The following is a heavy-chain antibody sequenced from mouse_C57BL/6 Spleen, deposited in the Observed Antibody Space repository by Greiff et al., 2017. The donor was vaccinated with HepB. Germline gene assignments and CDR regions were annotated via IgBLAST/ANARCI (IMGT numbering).Heavy chain of an antibody. V-gene: IGHV14-4*01. CDR2: IDPENGDT. J-gene: IGHJ1*03. D-gene: IGHD6-2*01. CDR3: TTWGVSRYFDV. Sequence: DVKLQESGAELVRPGASVKLSCTASGFNIKDDYMHWVKQRPEQGLEWIGWIDPENGDTEYASKFQGKATITADTSSNTAYLQLSSLTSEDTAVYYCTTWGVSRYFDVWGTGTTVTVSS. CDR1: GFNIKDDY.